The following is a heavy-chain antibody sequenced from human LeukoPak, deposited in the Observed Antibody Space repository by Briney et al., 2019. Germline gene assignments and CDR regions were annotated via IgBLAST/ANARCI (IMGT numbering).Heavy chain of an antibody. CDR2: ISGSGGST. V-gene: IGHV3-23*01. Sequence: PGGSLRLSCAASGFTFSSYRMNWVRQAPGKGLEWVSAISGSGGSTYYADSVKGRFTISRDNSKNTLYLQMNSLRAEDTAVYYCAKEHRGVISLIGYWGQGTLVTVSS. J-gene: IGHJ4*02. CDR1: GFTFSSYR. D-gene: IGHD3-10*01. CDR3: AKEHRGVISLIGY.